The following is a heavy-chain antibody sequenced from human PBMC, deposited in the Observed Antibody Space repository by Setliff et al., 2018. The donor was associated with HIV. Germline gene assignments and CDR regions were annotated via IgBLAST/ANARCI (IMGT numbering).Heavy chain of an antibody. CDR3: ARIDGSLSY. CDR1: GFTFSIYA. Sequence: PGGSLRLSCATSGFTFSIYAMSWVRQVPGKGLEWVSAISGSGGSTYYADSVKGRFTISRDNAKNTVYLQMNSLRAEDTAVYYCARIDGSLSYWGQGTLVTVSS. CDR2: ISGSGGST. J-gene: IGHJ4*02. V-gene: IGHV3-23*01.